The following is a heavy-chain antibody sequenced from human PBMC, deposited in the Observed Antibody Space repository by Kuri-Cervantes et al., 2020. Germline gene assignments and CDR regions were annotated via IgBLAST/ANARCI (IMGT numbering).Heavy chain of an antibody. D-gene: IGHD3-22*01. CDR2: ISSSGSTI. Sequence: GESLKISCAASGFTFSDYYMSWIRQAPGKGLEWVSYISSSGSTIYYADSVKGRFTISRDNAKNSLYLQMNSLRAEDTAVYYCARPPSYYYDSSGYYYGAFDIWGQGTMVTVSS. V-gene: IGHV3-11*01. J-gene: IGHJ3*02. CDR3: ARPPSYYYDSSGYYYGAFDI. CDR1: GFTFSDYY.